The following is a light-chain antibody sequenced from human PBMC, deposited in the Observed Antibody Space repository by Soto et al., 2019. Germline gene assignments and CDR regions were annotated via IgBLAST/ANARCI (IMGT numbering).Light chain of an antibody. CDR2: AAS. J-gene: IGKJ5*01. Sequence: DIQMTQSPSSLSASVGDRVTITCRASQSISNYLNWYQQKPGKAPKLLIYAASSLQSEVPSRFSGSGSGTDFTLTISSLQPEDFATYYCQQSYSTPSITFGQGTRLEIK. CDR1: QSISNY. V-gene: IGKV1-39*01. CDR3: QQSYSTPSIT.